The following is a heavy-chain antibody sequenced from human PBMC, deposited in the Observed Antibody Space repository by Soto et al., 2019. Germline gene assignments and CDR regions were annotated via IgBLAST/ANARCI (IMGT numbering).Heavy chain of an antibody. CDR3: ARDGSGSRVLDY. D-gene: IGHD3-10*01. CDR1: GFAFSSYS. J-gene: IGHJ4*02. Sequence: EVQLVESGGGLVKPGGSLRLSCAASGFAFSSYSMNWVRQAPGKGLEWVSSISSSSSYIYYADSVKGRFTISRDNAKNSLYLQMNSLRAEDTAVNYCARDGSGSRVLDYWGQGTLVTVSS. CDR2: ISSSSSYI. V-gene: IGHV3-21*01.